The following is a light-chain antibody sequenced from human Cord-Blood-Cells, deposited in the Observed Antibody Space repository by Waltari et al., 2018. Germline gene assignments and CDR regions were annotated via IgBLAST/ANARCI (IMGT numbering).Light chain of an antibody. CDR3: SSYAGSNVV. J-gene: IGLJ2*01. Sequence: QSALTQPPSASGSPGQSVTISCTGTSSDVGGYNYVPWYQQHPGKAPNLIIYEVSKRPSGVPDRFSGSKSGNTASLTVSGLQAEDEADYYCSSYAGSNVVFGGGTKLTVL. CDR2: EVS. V-gene: IGLV2-8*01. CDR1: SSDVGGYNY.